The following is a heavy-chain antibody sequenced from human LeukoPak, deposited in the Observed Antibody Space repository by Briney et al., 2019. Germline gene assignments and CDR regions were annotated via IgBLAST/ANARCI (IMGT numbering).Heavy chain of an antibody. V-gene: IGHV3-13*04. Sequence: AGGSLRLSCAASGFTLSSYDMHWVRQPTGKGLEWVSGIGIAGDTSYPGSVKGRFTISRQNAKNSLYLQMNSLRAGNTAVYYCARDLLVRGGSYFDLWGRGTLVTVSS. CDR2: IGIAGDT. D-gene: IGHD3-10*01. CDR1: GFTLSSYD. J-gene: IGHJ2*01. CDR3: ARDLLVRGGSYFDL.